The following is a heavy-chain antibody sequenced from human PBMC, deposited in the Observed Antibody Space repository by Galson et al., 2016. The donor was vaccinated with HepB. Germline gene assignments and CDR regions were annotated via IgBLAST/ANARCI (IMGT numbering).Heavy chain of an antibody. V-gene: IGHV3-9*01. CDR1: GFTFNDYA. CDR2: ISWNSGNI. Sequence: SLRLSCAASGFTFNDYAMHWVRRAPGKGLEWASGISWNSGNIHYADPVKGRFTISRDNAKNSLFLQMNTLRPEDTALYYCAKDVRYHGDYGMDGWGQGTTVTVS. CDR3: AKDVRYHGDYGMDG. D-gene: IGHD3-10*01. J-gene: IGHJ6*02.